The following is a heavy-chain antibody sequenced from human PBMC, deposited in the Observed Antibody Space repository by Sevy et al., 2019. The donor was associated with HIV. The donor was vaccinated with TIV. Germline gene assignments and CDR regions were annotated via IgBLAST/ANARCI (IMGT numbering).Heavy chain of an antibody. V-gene: IGHV4-39*01. D-gene: IGHD1-26*01. J-gene: IGHJ4*02. Sequence: SETLSSPALSLVTPSAVAVTTGAGSASPQGRGWSRLALNYSGSTYYSPSLKSRVTMSVDTSRNQFSLNLSSVTAADTAVYYCARRRWGAWSSHFDNWGQGTLVTVSS. CDR3: ARRRWGAWSSHFDN. CDR2: NYSGST. CDR1: VTPSAVAVTT.